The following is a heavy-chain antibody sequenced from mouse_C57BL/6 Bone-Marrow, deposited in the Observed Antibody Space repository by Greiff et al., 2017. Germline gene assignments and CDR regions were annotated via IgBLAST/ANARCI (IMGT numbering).Heavy chain of an antibody. CDR1: GFTFSDYG. J-gene: IGHJ4*01. V-gene: IGHV5-15*01. CDR3: AKGGAMDY. Sequence: EVKLVESGGGLVQPGASLKLSCAASGFTFSDYGMAWVRQAPRKGPEWVAFISNLAYSIYYADTVTGRFTLYRESAKNTLYLEMSSLGSEDTAIYYCAKGGAMDYWGQGTSVTVSS. CDR2: ISNLAYSI.